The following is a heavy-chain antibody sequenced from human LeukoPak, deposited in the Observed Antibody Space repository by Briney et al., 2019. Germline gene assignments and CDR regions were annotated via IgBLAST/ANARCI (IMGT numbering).Heavy chain of an antibody. CDR3: ALTPGTYYYGTDV. Sequence: SETLSLTCTVSGGSISSYYWSWIRQPPGKGLEWIGYIYYSGSTNYNPSLKSRVTISVDTSKNQFSLKLSSVTAADTAVYYCALTPGTYYYGTDVWGQGTTVTVSS. CDR1: GGSISSYY. J-gene: IGHJ6*02. D-gene: IGHD6-13*01. V-gene: IGHV4-59*01. CDR2: IYYSGST.